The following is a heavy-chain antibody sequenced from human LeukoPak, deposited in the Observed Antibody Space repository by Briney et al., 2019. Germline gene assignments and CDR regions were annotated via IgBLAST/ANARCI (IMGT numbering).Heavy chain of an antibody. V-gene: IGHV2-5*01. CDR1: GFSLSTSGVG. CDR3: AHRRDVNCFDP. Sequence: SGPTLVNPTQTLTLTCSFSGFSLSTSGVGVGWIRQPPGKALEWLAVIYWNDDKRYSPSLKSRLTSTKDTSKNQVVLTVTNMDAVDTATYYCAHRRDVNCFDPWGQGTLVTVSS. J-gene: IGHJ5*02. D-gene: IGHD2-21*02. CDR2: IYWNDDK.